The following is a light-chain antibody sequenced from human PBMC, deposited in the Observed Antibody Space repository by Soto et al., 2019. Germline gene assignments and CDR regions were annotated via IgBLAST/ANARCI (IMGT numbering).Light chain of an antibody. CDR2: DAS. J-gene: IGKJ2*01. CDR1: QCVSSY. V-gene: IGKV3-11*01. CDR3: KQRSNWPPGYT. Sequence: EIVLTQSPATLSLSPGERATLSCRASQCVSSYVAWYQQKPGQAPRLLIYDASNRATGIPARFSGSGSGTDFTLTISSLAPEDIAVYYCKQRSNWPPGYTFGQGNKLEIQ.